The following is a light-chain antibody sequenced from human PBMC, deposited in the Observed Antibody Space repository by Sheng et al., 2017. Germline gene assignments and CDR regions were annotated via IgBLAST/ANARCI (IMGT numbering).Light chain of an antibody. Sequence: DIQMTQSPSTLSASVGDRVTITCRASQSISSWLAWYQQKPGKAPKLLIYKASSLESGVPSRFSGSGSGTEFTLTISSLQPDDFATYYCQQYNSYRTFGQGTNGGSQT. V-gene: IGKV1-5*03. J-gene: IGKJ1*01. CDR2: KAS. CDR1: QSISSW. CDR3: QQYNSYRT.